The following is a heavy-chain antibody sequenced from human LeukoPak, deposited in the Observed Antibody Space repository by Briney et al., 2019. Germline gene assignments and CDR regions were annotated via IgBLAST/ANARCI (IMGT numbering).Heavy chain of an antibody. CDR2: IYSGDNT. D-gene: IGHD6-6*01. CDR1: GFTVSSNY. V-gene: IGHV3-53*04. Sequence: HPGGSLRLSCAASGFTVSSNYMSWVRQAPGKGLERVSVIYSGDNTNYADSVKGRFTISRHNSKNTLYLQVNSLRAEDTAVYYCATGSFRSSLGGYFDYWGQGTLVTVSS. J-gene: IGHJ4*02. CDR3: ATGSFRSSLGGYFDY.